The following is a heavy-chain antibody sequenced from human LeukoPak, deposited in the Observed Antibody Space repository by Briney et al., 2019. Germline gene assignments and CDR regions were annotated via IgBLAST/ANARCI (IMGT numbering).Heavy chain of an antibody. D-gene: IGHD3-10*01. CDR1: GYSFTGHW. CDR3: ARYGKSGTYSHGFDV. Sequence: GESLKISCEAFGYSFTGHWVGWERQMPGRGLEFMGTIYPGDSDTRYSPSFEGRVSISVDKSINTAYLQWSGLKASDTAMYYCARYGKSGTYSHGFDVWGQGTMVIVSS. CDR2: IYPGDSDT. V-gene: IGHV5-51*01. J-gene: IGHJ3*01.